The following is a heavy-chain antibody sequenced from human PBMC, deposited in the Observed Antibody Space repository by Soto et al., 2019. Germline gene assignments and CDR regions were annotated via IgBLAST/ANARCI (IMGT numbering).Heavy chain of an antibody. J-gene: IGHJ4*02. CDR3: AREATEYYCDY. V-gene: IGHV3-33*01. Sequence: QVQLVESGGGVVQPGRSLRLSCVASGFTFSNYGMHWVRQAPGKGLEWVTTIWYDGSNKYYADSVKGRFTISRDNAKDTLYLQMNSLRAEDTAVYYCAREATEYYCDYWGQGTLVTVSS. CDR2: IWYDGSNK. CDR1: GFTFSNYG.